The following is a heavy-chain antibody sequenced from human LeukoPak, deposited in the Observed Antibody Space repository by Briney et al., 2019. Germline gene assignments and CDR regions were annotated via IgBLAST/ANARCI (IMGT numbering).Heavy chain of an antibody. CDR1: GYSISSGYY. D-gene: IGHD3-22*01. Sequence: SETLSLTCTVSGYSISSGYYWGWIRQPPGKGLEWIGTIYHSGTTYYNPSLKSRVTMSVDTSKNQFSLRLRSVTAADTAVYYCAKSNGYGLIGIWGQGTMVTVSS. CDR2: IYHSGTT. V-gene: IGHV4-38-2*02. J-gene: IGHJ3*02. CDR3: AKSNGYGLIGI.